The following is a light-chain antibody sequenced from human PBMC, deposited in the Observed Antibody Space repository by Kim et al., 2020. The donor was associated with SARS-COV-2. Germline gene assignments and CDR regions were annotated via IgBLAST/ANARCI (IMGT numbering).Light chain of an antibody. Sequence: ASISCRSSQSLLHMDGDSYLSWFQQRPGQSPRRLIYKVSKRDSGVPDRFSGSGSGTDFTLQISRVEAEDVGIYYCMQTTHWPPWTFGQGTKVDIK. V-gene: IGKV2-30*02. CDR1: QSLLHMDGDSY. CDR3: MQTTHWPPWT. J-gene: IGKJ1*01. CDR2: KVS.